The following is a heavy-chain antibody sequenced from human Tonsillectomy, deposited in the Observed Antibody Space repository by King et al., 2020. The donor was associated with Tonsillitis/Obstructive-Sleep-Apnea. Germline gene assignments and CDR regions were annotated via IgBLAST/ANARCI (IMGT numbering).Heavy chain of an antibody. D-gene: IGHD2-2*01. CDR1: GGSFSGYY. Sequence: VQLQQWGAGLMKPSETLSLTCAVYGGSFSGYYWSWIRQPPGKGLEWIGEINHSGSTNYNPSLMSRVTISLDTSKNQFSLKLSSVTAADTAVYYCARVVRYYMDVWGKGTTVTVSS. V-gene: IGHV4-34*01. J-gene: IGHJ6*03. CDR3: ARVVRYYMDV. CDR2: INHSGST.